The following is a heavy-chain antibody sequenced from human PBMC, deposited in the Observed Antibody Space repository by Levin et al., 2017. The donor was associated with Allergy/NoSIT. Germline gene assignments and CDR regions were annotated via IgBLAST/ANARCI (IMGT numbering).Heavy chain of an antibody. Sequence: GESLKISCKASGYTFSNYFIHWVRQAPGQGLEWMGIINPNDGRTTYAQQFQGRVTMTRDTSTSTAYMELSSLRSEDTAIYYCSRDTGSGCPDYWGQGTLVTVSS. CDR3: SRDTGSGCPDY. V-gene: IGHV1-46*01. CDR1: GYTFSNYF. J-gene: IGHJ4*02. D-gene: IGHD6-19*01. CDR2: INPNDGRT.